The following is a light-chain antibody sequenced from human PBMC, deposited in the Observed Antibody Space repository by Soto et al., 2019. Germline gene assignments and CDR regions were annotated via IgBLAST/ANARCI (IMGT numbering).Light chain of an antibody. J-gene: IGLJ2*01. CDR2: EVY. Sequence: QSALTQPASVSGSPGQSITISCTGTSSDVGDNKYVSWYQQHPGEAPKLMIYEVYHRPSGVSDRFSGSNSGDTASLTISGLQAEDEADYYCCSYTSSSTLVFGGGTKLTVL. CDR1: SSDVGDNKY. CDR3: CSYTSSSTLV. V-gene: IGLV2-14*01.